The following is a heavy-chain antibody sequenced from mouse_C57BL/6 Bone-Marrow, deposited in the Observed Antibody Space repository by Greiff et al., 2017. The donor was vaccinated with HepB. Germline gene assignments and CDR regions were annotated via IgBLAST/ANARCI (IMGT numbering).Heavy chain of an antibody. Sequence: DVMLVESGEGLVKPGGSLKLSCAASGFTFSSYAMSWVRQTPEKRLEWVAYISSGGDYIYYADTVKGRFTISRDNARNTLYLQMSSLKSEDTAMYYCTRGSNYWYFDVWGTGTTVTVSS. D-gene: IGHD2-5*01. V-gene: IGHV5-9-1*02. CDR3: TRGSNYWYFDV. CDR2: ISSGGDYI. J-gene: IGHJ1*03. CDR1: GFTFSSYA.